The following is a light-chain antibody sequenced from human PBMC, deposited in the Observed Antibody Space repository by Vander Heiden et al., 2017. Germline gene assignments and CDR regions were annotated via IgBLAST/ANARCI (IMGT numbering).Light chain of an antibody. CDR2: EVS. J-gene: IGLJ1*01. Sequence: QSALTQPPSASGSPGQSVTISCTGTSSDVGGYNYVSWYQQHPGKAPKLIIYEVSKRPSGVPDRFSGSKSGNTASLTVSGLQAEDEADYYCSSYAGSNNLYVFGTGTKVTAL. CDR3: SSYAGSNNLYV. CDR1: SSDVGGYNY. V-gene: IGLV2-8*01.